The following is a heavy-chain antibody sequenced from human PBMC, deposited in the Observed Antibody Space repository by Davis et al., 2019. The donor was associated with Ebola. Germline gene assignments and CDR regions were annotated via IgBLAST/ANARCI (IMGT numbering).Heavy chain of an antibody. CDR2: ISWDGGST. Sequence: GESLKISCAASGFTFDDYAMHWVRQAPGKGLEWVSLISWDGGSTYYADSVKGRFTISRDNSKNSLYLQMNSLRAEDTALYYCAKDLGGGPYYWGQGTLVTVSS. J-gene: IGHJ4*02. CDR1: GFTFDDYA. D-gene: IGHD3-16*01. V-gene: IGHV3-43D*03. CDR3: AKDLGGGPYY.